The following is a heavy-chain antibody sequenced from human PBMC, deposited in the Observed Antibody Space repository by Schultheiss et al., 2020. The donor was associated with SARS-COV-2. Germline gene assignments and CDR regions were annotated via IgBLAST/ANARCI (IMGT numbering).Heavy chain of an antibody. CDR2: INPNSGGT. CDR1: GYTFTGYY. Sequence: ASVKVSCKASGYTFTGYYMHWVRQAPGQGLEWMGWINPNSGGTNYAQKFQGRVTMTEDTSTDTAYMELSSLRSEDTAVYYCAREQVSIDYYYYGMDVWGQGTTVTVSS. D-gene: IGHD2-21*01. CDR3: AREQVSIDYYYYGMDV. V-gene: IGHV1-2*02. J-gene: IGHJ6*02.